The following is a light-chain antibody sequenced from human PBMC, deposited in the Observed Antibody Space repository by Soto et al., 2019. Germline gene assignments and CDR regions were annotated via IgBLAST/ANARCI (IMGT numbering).Light chain of an antibody. CDR2: DHH. CDR3: ATWDSRLRALL. V-gene: IGLV1-51*01. Sequence: QSVLTQPPPVPAAPGQKVTISCSGSSSNIGASYVSWYQQLPGTAPRLIISDHHKRPSGIPDRFSGSKSGTSATLGITGLQAGDEVDYYGATWDSRLRALLFGGGTKGTV. J-gene: IGLJ2*01. CDR1: SSNIGASY.